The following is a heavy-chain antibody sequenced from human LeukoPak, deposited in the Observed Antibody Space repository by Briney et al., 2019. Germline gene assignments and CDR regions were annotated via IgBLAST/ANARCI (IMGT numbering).Heavy chain of an antibody. D-gene: IGHD6-19*01. CDR1: GFTFSSYD. V-gene: IGHV3-33*01. J-gene: IGHJ4*02. CDR2: IWYDGSNK. CDR3: AGAFSGWSPKF. Sequence: PGGSLRLSCAASGFTFSSYDMHWVRQAPGKGLEWVAVIWYDGSNKYYADSVKGRFTISRDNSKNTLYLQMNSLRADDTAVYYCAGAFSGWSPKFWGQGTLVTVSS.